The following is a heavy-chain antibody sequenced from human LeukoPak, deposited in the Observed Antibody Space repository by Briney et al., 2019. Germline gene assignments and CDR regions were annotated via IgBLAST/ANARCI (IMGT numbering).Heavy chain of an antibody. CDR2: INHSGST. CDR1: GGCFSGYY. CDR3: ARGQSGRAGYLYYYYGMDV. V-gene: IGHV4-34*01. Sequence: TSETLSLTCAVYGGCFSGYYWSWIRQRPGKGLEWIGEINHSGSTNYNPSLKSRVTISVDTSKNQFSLKLSSVTAADTAVYYCARGQSGRAGYLYYYYGMDVWGQGTTVTVSS. D-gene: IGHD1-26*01. J-gene: IGHJ6*02.